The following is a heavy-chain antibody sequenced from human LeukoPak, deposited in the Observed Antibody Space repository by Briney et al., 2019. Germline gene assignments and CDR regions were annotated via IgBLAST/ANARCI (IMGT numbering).Heavy chain of an antibody. Sequence: GGSLRLSCAASGFTFSSYSMNWVRQAPGKGLEWVSLISSSSSYIYYADSVKGRITISRDNAKNSLYLQMNSLRAEDTAVYYCARDVGLGATYYYYYGMDVWGQGTTVTVSS. V-gene: IGHV3-21*04. D-gene: IGHD3-16*01. CDR3: ARDVGLGATYYYYYGMDV. CDR2: ISSSSSYI. CDR1: GFTFSSYS. J-gene: IGHJ6*02.